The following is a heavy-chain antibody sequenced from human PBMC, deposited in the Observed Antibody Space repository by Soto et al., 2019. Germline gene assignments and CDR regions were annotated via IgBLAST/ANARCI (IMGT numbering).Heavy chain of an antibody. J-gene: IGHJ6*02. CDR1: GFMFSSFA. Sequence: PGGSLRLSCAGSGFMFSSFAMTWVRQAPGKGLEWVSTTRSNGEHTYYADSVKGRFTVSRDNSKNTLFLEMSSLRAEDSAIYYCAKASKSVSVSAARVYGMDVWGQGTTVTVSS. D-gene: IGHD2-2*01. CDR2: TRSNGEHT. V-gene: IGHV3-23*01. CDR3: AKASKSVSVSAARVYGMDV.